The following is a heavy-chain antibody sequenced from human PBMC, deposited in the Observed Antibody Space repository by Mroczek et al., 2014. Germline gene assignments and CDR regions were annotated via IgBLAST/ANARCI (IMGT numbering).Heavy chain of an antibody. CDR1: GYTFTSYD. CDR3: ARGPDGDHPLGRRYFQY. D-gene: IGHD4-17*01. Sequence: QVQLVQSGAEVKKPGASVRVSCRASGYTFTSYDIIWVRQAVGQGPEWMGWMNPNSGNTGYAQRFLRRVSMTRNTSIDTAYMDLRNLRSDDTAVYYCARGPDGDHPLGRRYFQYWGQGTLVTVSS. V-gene: IGHV1-8*01. J-gene: IGHJ1*01. CDR2: MNPNSGNT.